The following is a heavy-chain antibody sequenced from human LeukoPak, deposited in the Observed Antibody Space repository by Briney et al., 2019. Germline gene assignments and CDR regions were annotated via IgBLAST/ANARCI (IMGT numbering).Heavy chain of an antibody. CDR2: FTTNGYI. CDR1: GFTFSSYS. J-gene: IGHJ4*02. CDR3: ARAFPLIDY. Sequence: GGSLRLSCAASGFTFSSYSMNWVRQAPGKGLEWISSFTTNGYIYYTDPVKGRFTISRDNAKNSLYLQMNSLRAEDTAVYYCARAFPLIDYWGQGTLVTVSS. D-gene: IGHD2/OR15-2a*01. V-gene: IGHV3-21*01.